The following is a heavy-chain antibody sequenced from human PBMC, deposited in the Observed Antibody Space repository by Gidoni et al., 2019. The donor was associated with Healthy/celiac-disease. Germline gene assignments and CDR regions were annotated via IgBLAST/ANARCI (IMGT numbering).Heavy chain of an antibody. CDR3: ARDWYREGYYYYGMDV. D-gene: IGHD3-10*01. Sequence: QVQLGQSGAEVKKPWSSVKVSCKASGGTFSSYAISWVRQAAGQGLEWMGGIIPIFGTANYAQKFQGRVTITADKSTSTAYMGLSSLRSEDTAVYYCARDWYREGYYYYGMDVWGQGTTVTVSS. V-gene: IGHV1-69*06. J-gene: IGHJ6*02. CDR2: IIPIFGTA. CDR1: GGTFSSYA.